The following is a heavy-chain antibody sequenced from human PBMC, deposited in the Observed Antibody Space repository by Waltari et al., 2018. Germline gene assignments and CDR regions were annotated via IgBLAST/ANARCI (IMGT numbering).Heavy chain of an antibody. D-gene: IGHD4-17*01. CDR2: INHSGST. V-gene: IGHV4-34*01. CDR1: GGSFSGYY. J-gene: IGHJ6*03. CDR3: ARVRSTVYYYYYMDV. Sequence: QVQLQQWGAGLLKPSETLSLTCAVYGGSFSGYYWSWIRQTPGKGLEWIGEINHSGSTNYDPSLKGRVTISVDTSKNQCALKLSSVTAAYTAVYYCARVRSTVYYYYYMDVWGKGTTVTVSS.